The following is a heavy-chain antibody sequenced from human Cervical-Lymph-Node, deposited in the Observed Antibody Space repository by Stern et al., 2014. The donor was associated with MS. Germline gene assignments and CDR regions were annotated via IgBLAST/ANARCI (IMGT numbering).Heavy chain of an antibody. Sequence: QVQLVQSGGEVKKPGASVKVSCKASGFIFTSYGFSWVRQAPGQGLEWMGWISAYDGDTHYAQNLQDRVTMATDTSTNTAYMELRSLRSDDTAVYYCARVGCSTTSCYRTLRTWFDPWGQGTLVTGSS. V-gene: IGHV1-18*01. D-gene: IGHD2-2*01. CDR3: ARVGCSTTSCYRTLRTWFDP. J-gene: IGHJ5*02. CDR1: GFIFTSYG. CDR2: ISAYDGDT.